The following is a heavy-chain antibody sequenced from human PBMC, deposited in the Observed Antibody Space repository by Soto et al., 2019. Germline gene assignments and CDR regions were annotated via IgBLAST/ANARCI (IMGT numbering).Heavy chain of an antibody. Sequence: VQLVESGGGVVQPERSQRLSCAASKFTFRTYVMHWVRQAPGKGLEWVALISFDGSNKYYADSVKGRFTISRDNSKNTMYLKMNSLRPEDTAVYYCAREMIPMIMGGMSAMDVWGQGTTVTVSS. CDR2: ISFDGSNK. V-gene: IGHV3-30*04. CDR1: KFTFRTYV. D-gene: IGHD3-22*01. CDR3: AREMIPMIMGGMSAMDV. J-gene: IGHJ6*02.